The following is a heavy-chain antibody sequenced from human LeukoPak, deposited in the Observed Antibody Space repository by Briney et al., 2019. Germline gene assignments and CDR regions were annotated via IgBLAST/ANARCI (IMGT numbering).Heavy chain of an antibody. CDR2: IKQDGSEK. CDR1: GFTISCYW. J-gene: IGHJ4*02. CDR3: SRSIRGSARFDY. Sequence: GGSLRLSCASSGFTISCYWMSWVRQAPGKGLEWVANIKQDGSEKYYVDSVKGRFTISSDNAKNSLYLQMNSLRAEDTAVYYCSRSIRGSARFDYCVQGTLVTVSS. D-gene: IGHD3-10*01. V-gene: IGHV3-7*04.